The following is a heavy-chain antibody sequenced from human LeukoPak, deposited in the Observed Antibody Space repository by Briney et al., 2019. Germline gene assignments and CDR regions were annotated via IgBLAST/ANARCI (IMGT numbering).Heavy chain of an antibody. CDR1: GFTFSSYP. Sequence: GGSLRLSCAASGFTFSSYPMPWVRQAPGKGLEWVALISSDGSDKKYADSVKGRFTISRDNSKNTLYLQMHSLGVEDTAVYYCARDYPADYWGQGTLVTVSS. CDR2: ISSDGSDK. J-gene: IGHJ4*02. CDR3: ARDYPADY. V-gene: IGHV3-30-3*01.